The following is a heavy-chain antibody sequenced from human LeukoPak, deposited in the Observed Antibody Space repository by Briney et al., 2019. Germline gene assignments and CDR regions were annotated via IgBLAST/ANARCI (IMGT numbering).Heavy chain of an antibody. D-gene: IGHD7-27*01. J-gene: IGHJ4*02. CDR2: INIDGSST. V-gene: IGHV3-74*01. Sequence: GGSLNLSCAASGFTFSNYWMHWVHHAQVKAMVWVSSINIDGSSTNKADSVKGRFTISRDNAKNTLYLQMNSLRAEDTAVYYCAREITTNGGRYFDYWGQGTLVTVSS. CDR3: AREITTNGGRYFDY. CDR1: GFTFSNYW.